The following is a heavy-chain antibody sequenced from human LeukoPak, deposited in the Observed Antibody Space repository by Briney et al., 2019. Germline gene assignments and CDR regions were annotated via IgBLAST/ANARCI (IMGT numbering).Heavy chain of an antibody. J-gene: IGHJ5*02. CDR1: GDSINNYY. CDR2: ISYSGST. V-gene: IGHV4-59*01. Sequence: SETLSLTCTVSGDSINNYYWNWIRQSPGKGLEWIEYISYSGSTKYNPSLKSRVTISGDTPNNQFSLRLNFVTVADTAMYYCARLPSYSSSQNWIDPWGQGTLVTVSS. D-gene: IGHD2-2*01. CDR3: ARLPSYSSSQNWIDP.